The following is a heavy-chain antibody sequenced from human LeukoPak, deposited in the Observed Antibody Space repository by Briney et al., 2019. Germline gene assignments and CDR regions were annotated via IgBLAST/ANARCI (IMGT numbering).Heavy chain of an antibody. Sequence: SETLSLTRTVSGGSISSYYWSWIRQPPGKGLEWIGYIYYSGSTNYNPSLKSRVTISVDTSKNQFSLKLSSVTAADTAVYYCARLNYDILTGPNWFDPWGQGTLVTVSS. CDR1: GGSISSYY. J-gene: IGHJ5*02. CDR3: ARLNYDILTGPNWFDP. D-gene: IGHD3-9*01. V-gene: IGHV4-59*08. CDR2: IYYSGST.